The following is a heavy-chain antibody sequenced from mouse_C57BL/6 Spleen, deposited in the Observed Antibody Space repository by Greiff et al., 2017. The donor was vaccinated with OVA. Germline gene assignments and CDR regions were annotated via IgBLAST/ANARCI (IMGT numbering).Heavy chain of an antibody. CDR2: INPNNGGT. V-gene: IGHV1-18*01. D-gene: IGHD1-1*01. CDR1: GYTFTDHN. J-gene: IGHJ3*01. Sequence: EVQLHQSGPELVKPGASVKIPCKASGYTFTDHNMDWVKQSHGKSLEWIGDINPNNGGTIYNQKSKGKATLTVDKSSSTAYMELRSLTSEDTAVYYCARLYYYGSSYWFAYWGQGTLVTVSA. CDR3: ARLYYYGSSYWFAY.